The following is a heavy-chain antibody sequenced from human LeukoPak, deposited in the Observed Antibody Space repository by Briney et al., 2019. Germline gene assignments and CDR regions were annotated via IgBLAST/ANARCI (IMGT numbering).Heavy chain of an antibody. CDR1: GYSISSDYY. CDR2: IYHSGST. CDR3: ARNPPATAEFYFDY. Sequence: SETLSLTCTVSGYSISSDYYWGWVRQPPGKGLEWIGSIYHSGSTYYNPSLKSRVTISVDTSKNQFSLKLSSVTAADTAVYYCARNPPATAEFYFDYWGQGTLVTVSS. V-gene: IGHV4-38-2*02. D-gene: IGHD1-14*01. J-gene: IGHJ4*02.